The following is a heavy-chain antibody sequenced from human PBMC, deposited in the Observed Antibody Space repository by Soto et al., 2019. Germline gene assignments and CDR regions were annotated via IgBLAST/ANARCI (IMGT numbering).Heavy chain of an antibody. CDR2: INPNNGGT. D-gene: IGHD6-25*01. CDR1: GYSFTGNS. V-gene: IGHV1-2*02. Sequence: QVHLVQSGAEVKKPGASVKVSCKASGYSFTGNSMHWVRQAPVQGLEWMGWINPNNGGTNYAQKFQGRVAMTKDTSISPAYMDLSRLRSDDTVVYYWAMQRGGVVYWGQGTLVTVSS. CDR3: AMQRGGVVY. J-gene: IGHJ4*02.